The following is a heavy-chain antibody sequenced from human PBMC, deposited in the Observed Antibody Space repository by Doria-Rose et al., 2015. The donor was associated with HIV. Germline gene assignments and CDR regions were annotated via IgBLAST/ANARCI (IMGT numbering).Heavy chain of an antibody. J-gene: IGHJ6*02. CDR2: INPSGST. V-gene: IGHV4-34*01. D-gene: IGHD1-1*01. CDR1: GGSFSGYY. CDR3: ARGLLRGGWNDVDYYYGMDV. Sequence: QVQLVQSGAGLVKPSETLSLTCAVFGGSFSGYYWSWIRQPPGKGLEWIGEINPSGSTNYKTYLKSRVTISLDTSKNLFSLKLSSVAAADTAVYYCARGLLRGGWNDVDYYYGMDVWGQGTTVTVSS.